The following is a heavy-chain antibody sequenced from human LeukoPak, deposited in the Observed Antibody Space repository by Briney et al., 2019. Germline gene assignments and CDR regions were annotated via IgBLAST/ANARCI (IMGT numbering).Heavy chain of an antibody. CDR1: GGSISSSSYY. D-gene: IGHD3-3*01. J-gene: IGHJ4*02. CDR3: ARGKDWSGYYLDY. Sequence: SETLSLTCTVSGGSISSSSYYWGWIRQPPGKGLEWIGSIYHSGSTYYNPSLKSRVTISVDTSKNQFSLKLSSVTAADTAVYYCARGKDWSGYYLDYWGQGTLVTVSS. V-gene: IGHV4-39*07. CDR2: IYHSGST.